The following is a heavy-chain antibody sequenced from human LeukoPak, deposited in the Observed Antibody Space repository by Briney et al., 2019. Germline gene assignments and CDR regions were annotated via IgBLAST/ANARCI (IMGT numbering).Heavy chain of an antibody. CDR2: IRSKAYGCTT. CDR1: GFTLGDYA. D-gene: IGHD3-3*01. CDR3: TQILEWSLFY. J-gene: IGHJ4*02. Sequence: PGGSLRLSCTASGFTLGDYAMSWLRQAPGKGLEWGGFIRSKAYGCTTEYAASVKGRFTISRDDSKSIAYLQMNSLKTEDTAVYYFTQILEWSLFYWGQGTLVTVSS. V-gene: IGHV3-49*03.